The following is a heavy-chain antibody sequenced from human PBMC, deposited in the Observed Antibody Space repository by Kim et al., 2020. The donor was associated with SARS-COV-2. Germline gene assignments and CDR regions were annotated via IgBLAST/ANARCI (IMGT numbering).Heavy chain of an antibody. CDR1: GFTFSSYA. Sequence: GGSLRLSCSASGFTFSSYAMHWVRQALGKGLEYVSAISSNGGSTYYADSVKGRFTISRDNSKNTLYLQMSSLRAEDTAVYYCVKDWGAAAGKKNYYYYGMDVWGQGTTVTVSS. J-gene: IGHJ6*02. V-gene: IGHV3-64D*09. CDR2: ISSNGGST. CDR3: VKDWGAAAGKKNYYYYGMDV. D-gene: IGHD6-13*01.